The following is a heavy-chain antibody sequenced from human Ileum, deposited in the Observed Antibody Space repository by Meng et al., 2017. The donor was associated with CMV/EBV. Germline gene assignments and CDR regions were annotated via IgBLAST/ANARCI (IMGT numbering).Heavy chain of an antibody. J-gene: IGHJ4*02. D-gene: IGHD2-2*01. CDR1: GYTFRSYG. V-gene: IGHV3-74*01. CDR2: INRDGSST. CDR3: ARGGVVPAAISGY. Sequence: VQLVDSGAGLFEPGGSLRLSCTASGYTFRSYGMHWVRQAPGKGLVWVSRINRDGSSTSYAHYVKGRFTISRDNSKNTLYLQLNSLRAEDTAVYYCARGGVVPAAISGYWGQGTLVTVSS.